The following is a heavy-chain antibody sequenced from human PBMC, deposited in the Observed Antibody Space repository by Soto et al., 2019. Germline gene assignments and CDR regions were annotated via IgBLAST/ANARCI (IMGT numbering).Heavy chain of an antibody. CDR1: GGSISSYY. D-gene: IGHD4-17*01. Sequence: PSETLSLTCTVSGGSISSYYWSWIRQPPGKRLEWIGYIYYSGSTNYNPSLKSRVTISVDTSKNQFSLKLSSVTAADTAVYYCARGPAYGDNYYYYYYMDVWGKGTTVTVSS. CDR2: IYYSGST. CDR3: ARGPAYGDNYYYYYYMDV. V-gene: IGHV4-59*01. J-gene: IGHJ6*03.